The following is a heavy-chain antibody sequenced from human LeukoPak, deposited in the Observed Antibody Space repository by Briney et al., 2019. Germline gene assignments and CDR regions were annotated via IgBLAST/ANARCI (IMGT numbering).Heavy chain of an antibody. CDR2: INPNSDGT. Sequence: SVKVSCKASGYTFTGYFMLWVQQAPAQGLEWVGRINPNSDGTNYAQKFPVRVSVTRDTSISTAYMELSRPGSDDPAVYCCARDVGSGYSYCFDYWGQGTLVTVSS. CDR1: GYTFTGYF. J-gene: IGHJ4*02. V-gene: IGHV1-2*06. CDR3: ARDVGSGYSYCFDY. D-gene: IGHD5-18*01.